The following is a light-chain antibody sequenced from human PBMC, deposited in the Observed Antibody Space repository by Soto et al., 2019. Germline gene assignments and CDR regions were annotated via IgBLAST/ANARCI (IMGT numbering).Light chain of an antibody. V-gene: IGKV3-15*01. Sequence: EIVMTQSPATLSVSPGERATLSCRASQSVSSNLAWYQQKPGQAPRLLIYGASTRATGIPARFSGSGSGTEFTLTNSRLQYEDFAVYYCQQYNNWHWTFGQGTKVEIK. CDR3: QQYNNWHWT. J-gene: IGKJ1*01. CDR2: GAS. CDR1: QSVSSN.